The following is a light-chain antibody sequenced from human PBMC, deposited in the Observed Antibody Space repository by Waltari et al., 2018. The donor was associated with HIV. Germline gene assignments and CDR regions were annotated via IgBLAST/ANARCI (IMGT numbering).Light chain of an antibody. Sequence: DIVMTQSPDSLAVSLGGRAAMNCKSTQSLLFSSNNKNYLAWYQKKPGQPPKLLISWASTRASGVPARFSGSGSGTNFTLTINGLQAEDVAIYYCQQFYTTTSSFGPGTRVEI. V-gene: IGKV4-1*01. CDR1: QSLLFSSNNKNY. J-gene: IGKJ1*01. CDR2: WAS. CDR3: QQFYTTTSS.